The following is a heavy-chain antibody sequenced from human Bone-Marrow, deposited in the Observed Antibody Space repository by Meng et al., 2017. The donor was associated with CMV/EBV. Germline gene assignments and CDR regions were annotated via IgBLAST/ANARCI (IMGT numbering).Heavy chain of an antibody. CDR3: ARGTSYSSSLEYFQH. CDR1: GFTFRSYG. J-gene: IGHJ1*01. D-gene: IGHD6-6*01. V-gene: IGHV3-30*02. Sequence: GGSLRLSCAVSGFTFRSYGMHWFRQTPGKGLEWVAFIRYDGSNRNYGDSVKGRFTISRDNSKNTLYLQMNSLRAEDTALYYCARGTSYSSSLEYFQHWGQGTLVTVSS. CDR2: IRYDGSNR.